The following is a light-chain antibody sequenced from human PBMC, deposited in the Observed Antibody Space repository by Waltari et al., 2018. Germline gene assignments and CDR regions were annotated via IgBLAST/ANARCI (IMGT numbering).Light chain of an antibody. J-gene: IGKJ1*01. Sequence: EIVMTQSPVTLSVSPGERATLSCRASQSVGSNLAWYQQKPGQAPTLLIYGASTRATGIPARFSGSGSGTEFTLTISRLQSEDFAVYYCQRYNNWPPSETFGQGTKVEIK. V-gene: IGKV3-15*01. CDR2: GAS. CDR1: QSVGSN. CDR3: QRYNNWPPSET.